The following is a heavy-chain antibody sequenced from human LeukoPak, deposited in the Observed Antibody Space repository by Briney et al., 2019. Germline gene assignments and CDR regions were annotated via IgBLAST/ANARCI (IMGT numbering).Heavy chain of an antibody. CDR2: MNPNSGNT. V-gene: IGHV1-8*03. Sequence: ASVKVSCKASGYTFTTYDITWVRQATGQGLEWMGWMNPNSGNTAEAQKFQGRVTITRNTSISTAYMELSSLRSEDTAVYYCAREDYYDSGSNDYWGQGTLVTVSS. D-gene: IGHD3-22*01. J-gene: IGHJ4*02. CDR1: GYTFTTYD. CDR3: AREDYYDSGSNDY.